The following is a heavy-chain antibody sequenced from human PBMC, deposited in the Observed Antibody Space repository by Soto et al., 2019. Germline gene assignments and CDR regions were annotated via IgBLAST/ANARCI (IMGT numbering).Heavy chain of an antibody. CDR3: ATSCPQTGDTVDFWMGPPAHYYYMDV. D-gene: IGHD3-3*01. V-gene: IGHV1-24*01. J-gene: IGHJ6*03. CDR1: GYTLTELS. CDR2: FDPEDGET. Sequence: ASVQVSCQVSGYTLTELSMHWVRQAPGKGLEWMGGFDPEDGETIYAQKFQGRVTMTEDTSTDTAYMELSSLRSEDTAVYYCATSCPQTGDTVDFWMGPPAHYYYMDVWGKGTTVTVSS.